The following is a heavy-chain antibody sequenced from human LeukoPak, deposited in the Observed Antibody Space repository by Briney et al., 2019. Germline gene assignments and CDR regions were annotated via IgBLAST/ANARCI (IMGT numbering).Heavy chain of an antibody. V-gene: IGHV3-21*01. Sequence: GGSLRLCCAASGFAFKSYTMNWVRLAPGKGLEWVSSISSTARYKYYADSVKGRFTISRDNANDSLSLEMNSLRAEDTAVYFCARDRGTLTLVDAFDIWGPGTTVTVSS. J-gene: IGHJ3*02. CDR1: GFAFKSYT. D-gene: IGHD4-17*01. CDR3: ARDRGTLTLVDAFDI. CDR2: ISSTARYK.